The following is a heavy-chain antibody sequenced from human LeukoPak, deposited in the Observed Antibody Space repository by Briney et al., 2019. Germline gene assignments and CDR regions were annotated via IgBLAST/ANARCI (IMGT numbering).Heavy chain of an antibody. Sequence: GASVKVSCKASGYTFTGYYMHWVRQAPGQGLEWMGRINPNSGGTNYAQKFQGRVTMTRDTSISTAYMELSRLRSDDTAVYYCARELPSAGAARRHDHQNWFDPWGQGTLVTVSS. CDR2: INPNSGGT. J-gene: IGHJ5*02. D-gene: IGHD6-6*01. V-gene: IGHV1-2*06. CDR1: GYTFTGYY. CDR3: ARELPSAGAARRHDHQNWFDP.